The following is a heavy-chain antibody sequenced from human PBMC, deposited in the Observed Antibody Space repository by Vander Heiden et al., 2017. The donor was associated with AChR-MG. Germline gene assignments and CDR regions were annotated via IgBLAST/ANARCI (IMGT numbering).Heavy chain of an antibody. J-gene: IGHJ4*02. CDR3: ARANVLRCGRRGNYFDY. Sequence: QVQLVQSGAEVKKPGASVKVSCKASGYTFTSYDINWVRQATGQGLGWMGWMNPNSGNTGYAQKFQGRVTMTRNTSISTAYMEMSSLRSEETAVYYCARANVLRCGRRGNYFDYWGQGTLVTVSS. CDR2: MNPNSGNT. V-gene: IGHV1-8*01. D-gene: IGHD1-26*01. CDR1: GYTFTSYD.